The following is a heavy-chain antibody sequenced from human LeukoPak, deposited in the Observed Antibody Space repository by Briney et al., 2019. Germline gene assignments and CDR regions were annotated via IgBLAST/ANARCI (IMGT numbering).Heavy chain of an antibody. Sequence: GGSLRLSCAASGFTFSSYWMSWVRQAPGKGPEWVANIKQDGSEKYYVDSAKGRFTISRDNAKNSLYLQMNSLRAEDTAVYYCARAPRGYYYYGMDVWGQGTTVTVSS. CDR2: IKQDGSEK. J-gene: IGHJ6*02. V-gene: IGHV3-7*01. CDR3: ARAPRGYYYYGMDV. CDR1: GFTFSSYW.